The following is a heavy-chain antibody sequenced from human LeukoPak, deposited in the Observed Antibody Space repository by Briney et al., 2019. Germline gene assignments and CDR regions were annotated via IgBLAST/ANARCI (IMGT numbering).Heavy chain of an antibody. Sequence: GASVKVSCKASGYTFTDYYIHWVRQAPGQGPEWMGWIIPNTGGTHYAQNYQGRVTMTRDTSISTAYMELSRLRSDDTAIYYCAGGEYRFGYDYWGQGTLVTVSS. CDR1: GYTFTDYY. V-gene: IGHV1-2*02. D-gene: IGHD5-18*01. CDR3: AGGEYRFGYDY. CDR2: IIPNTGGT. J-gene: IGHJ4*02.